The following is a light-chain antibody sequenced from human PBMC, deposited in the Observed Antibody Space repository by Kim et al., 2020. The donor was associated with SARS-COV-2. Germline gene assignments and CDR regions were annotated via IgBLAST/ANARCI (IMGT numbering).Light chain of an antibody. CDR3: QQSYSIPHT. CDR1: QSISSY. CDR2: AAS. V-gene: IGKV1-39*01. J-gene: IGKJ2*01. Sequence: SASVGDRFTITCRTSQSISSYFNWYQQRPGKAPKLLVYAASSLQSGVPSRFSGGGSGTDFTLTISSLQPEDFATYFCQQSYSIPHTFGQGTKLEI.